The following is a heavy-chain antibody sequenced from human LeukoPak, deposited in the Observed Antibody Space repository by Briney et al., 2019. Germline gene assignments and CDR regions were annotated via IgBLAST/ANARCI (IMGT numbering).Heavy chain of an antibody. D-gene: IGHD3-16*01. J-gene: IGHJ5*02. V-gene: IGHV3-7*01. CDR1: GFTFSNYW. CDR3: ARDGGIFNWFDP. CDR2: IKQDGSEK. Sequence: GGSLRLSCAASGFTFSNYWMSWVRQAPGKGLEWVASIKQDGSEKYYVDSVKGRFTISRDNAKNSLYLQMNSLRAEDTAVYYCARDGGIFNWFDPWGQGTLVTVSS.